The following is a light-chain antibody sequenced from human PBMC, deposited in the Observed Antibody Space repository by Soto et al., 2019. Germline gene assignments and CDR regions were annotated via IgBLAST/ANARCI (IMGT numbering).Light chain of an antibody. CDR2: AAS. CDR3: QQYKDWPLT. Sequence: EIVMTQSPATLSVSPGERATLFCRASQSVSSTLAWYQQKPGQAPRLLIYAASTRATGFPARFGGSGSGTEFTLTISSLQSEDFAVYYCQQYKDWPLTFGGGTKVDNK. J-gene: IGKJ4*01. V-gene: IGKV3-15*01. CDR1: QSVSST.